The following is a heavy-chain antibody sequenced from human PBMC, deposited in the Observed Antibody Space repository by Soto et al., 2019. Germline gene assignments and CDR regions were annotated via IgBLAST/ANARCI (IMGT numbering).Heavy chain of an antibody. CDR2: INPIFGTP. J-gene: IGHJ4*02. Sequence: SVKVSCKASGGTFSSYAISWVRQAPGQGLEWMGGINPIFGTPHYAQKYQGRVTITADTFTNTAYMELTRLTSDDTAVYFCAREGRHFDYWGQGTLGTAPQ. CDR1: GGTFSSYA. V-gene: IGHV1-69*06. CDR3: AREGRHFDY.